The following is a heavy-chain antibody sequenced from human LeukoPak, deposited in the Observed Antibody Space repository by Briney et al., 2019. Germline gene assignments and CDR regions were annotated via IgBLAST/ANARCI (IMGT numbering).Heavy chain of an antibody. CDR1: GGTFSSYA. V-gene: IGHV1-69*04. CDR3: AKTPDYGDYVWDDSDY. CDR2: IIPILGIA. Sequence: ASVKVSCKASGGTFSSYAISWVRQAPGQGLEWMGRIIPILGIANYAQKFQGRVTITADKSTSTAYMELSSLRSEDTAVYYCAKTPDYGDYVWDDSDYWGQGTLVTVSS. J-gene: IGHJ4*02. D-gene: IGHD4-17*01.